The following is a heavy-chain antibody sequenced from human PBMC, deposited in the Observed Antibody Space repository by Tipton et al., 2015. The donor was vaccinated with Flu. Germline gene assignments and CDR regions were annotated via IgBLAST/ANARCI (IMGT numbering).Heavy chain of an antibody. CDR2: INHNGST. Sequence: GLVKPSETLSLTCAVYGGSFDTYYWTWVRQPPGKGLEWIGEINHNGSTNYSPTLKTRVTFSVDTSKSQFSLKLSSVTAADTAVYYCARLNYEYVWGNYRRTTLDYYYGMDVWGQGTTVTVSS. D-gene: IGHD3-16*02. CDR1: GGSFDTYY. CDR3: ARLNYEYVWGNYRRTTLDYYYGMDV. V-gene: IGHV4-34*01. J-gene: IGHJ6*02.